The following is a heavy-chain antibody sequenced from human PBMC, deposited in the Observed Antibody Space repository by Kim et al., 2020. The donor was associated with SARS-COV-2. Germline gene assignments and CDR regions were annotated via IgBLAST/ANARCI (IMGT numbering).Heavy chain of an antibody. J-gene: IGHJ4*02. Sequence: SETLSLTCTVYGGSISGYYWSWIRQPPGKGLEWIGEINHSGSTNYNPSLKSRVTISVDTSKNQFSLKLSSVTAADTAVYYCARGLAKYCAVRSSWGYWGQGPVVTVSS. CDR2: INHSGST. D-gene: IGHD6-13*01. V-gene: IGHV4-34*01. CDR3: ARGLAKYCAVRSSWGY. CDR1: GGSISGYY.